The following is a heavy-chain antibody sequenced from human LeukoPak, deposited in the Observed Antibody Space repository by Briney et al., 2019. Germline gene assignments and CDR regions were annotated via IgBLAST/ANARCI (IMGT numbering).Heavy chain of an antibody. CDR1: GGSISSGDYS. D-gene: IGHD6-6*01. CDR3: ARQSRRYSSSSPDY. Sequence: PSETLSLTCTVSGGSISSGDYSWSWIRQPPGKGLEWIGYIYYSGSTYYNPSLKSRVTISVDTSKNQFSLKLSSVTAADTAVYYCARQSRRYSSSSPDYWGQGTLVTVSS. CDR2: IYYSGST. V-gene: IGHV4-39*01. J-gene: IGHJ4*02.